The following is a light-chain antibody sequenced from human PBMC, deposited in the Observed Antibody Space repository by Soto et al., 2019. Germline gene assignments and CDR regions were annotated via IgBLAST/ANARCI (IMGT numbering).Light chain of an antibody. CDR1: QSISSW. J-gene: IGKJ4*01. CDR3: QQYESYPIT. Sequence: DSQMTQYPSTLSASVGDRVTITCRASQSISSWLAWYQQKPGKAPKLLISKASTLQSGVPPRFSGSGSGTELTLTIISLQPDDFETYYCQQYESYPITIGGGTKVEIK. CDR2: KAS. V-gene: IGKV1-5*03.